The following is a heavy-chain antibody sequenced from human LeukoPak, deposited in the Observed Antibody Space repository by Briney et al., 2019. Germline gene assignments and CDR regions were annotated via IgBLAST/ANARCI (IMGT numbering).Heavy chain of an antibody. CDR3: ARKDDILTGYTPNGMDV. CDR2: INHSGST. CDR1: GGSFSGYY. J-gene: IGHJ6*02. V-gene: IGHV4-34*01. Sequence: SGTLSLTCAVYGGSFSGYYWSWIRQPPGKGLEWIGEINHSGSTNYNPSLKSRVTISVDTSKNQFSLKLGSVTAADTAVYYCARKDDILTGYTPNGMDVWGQGTTVTVSS. D-gene: IGHD3-9*01.